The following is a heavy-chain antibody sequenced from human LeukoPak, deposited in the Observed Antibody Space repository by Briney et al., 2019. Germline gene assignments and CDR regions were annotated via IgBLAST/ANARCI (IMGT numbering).Heavy chain of an antibody. CDR2: ISSSSSYI. J-gene: IGHJ4*02. D-gene: IGHD2-8*01. Sequence: GGSLRLSCAASGFTFSSYSMNWVRQAPGKGLEWVSSISSSSSYIYYADSVKGRFTISRDNSKNTLYLQMNSLRAEDTAVYYCATGIVLMVYAPHFDYWGQGTLVTVSS. V-gene: IGHV3-21*01. CDR3: ATGIVLMVYAPHFDY. CDR1: GFTFSSYS.